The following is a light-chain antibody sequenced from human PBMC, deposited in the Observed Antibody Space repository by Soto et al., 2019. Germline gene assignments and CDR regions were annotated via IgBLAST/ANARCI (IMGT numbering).Light chain of an antibody. V-gene: IGKV1D-16*01. J-gene: IGKJ4*01. CDR1: QDINSY. Sequence: DVQMTQSPSSLSASVGDRVTITCRASQDINSYLAWYQQKPGNAPKSLIYAASSLPTGVPSSFSGSESGTDFTLTISNLQPVDSATYYCQQYNIYPLTFGGGTKVEIK. CDR2: AAS. CDR3: QQYNIYPLT.